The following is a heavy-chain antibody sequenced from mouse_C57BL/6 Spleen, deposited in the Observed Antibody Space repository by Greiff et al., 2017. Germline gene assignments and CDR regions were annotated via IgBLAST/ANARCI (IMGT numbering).Heavy chain of an antibody. CDR3: ARRGSGSWFAY. Sequence: EVQLQQSGPELVKPGASVKISCKASGYTFTDYYMNWVKQRHGKSLEWIGDINPYNGGTSYNQKFKGKATMTVDKSSSTAYMELRSLTSEDSADYYCARRGSGSWFAYWGQGTLVTVSA. CDR2: INPYNGGT. J-gene: IGHJ3*01. CDR1: GYTFTDYY. V-gene: IGHV1-26*01. D-gene: IGHD1-1*01.